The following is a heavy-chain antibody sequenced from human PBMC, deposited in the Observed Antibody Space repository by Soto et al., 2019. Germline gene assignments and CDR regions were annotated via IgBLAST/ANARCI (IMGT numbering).Heavy chain of an antibody. CDR2: ISSNDEK. CDR3: AHRHRVGTVTDGFDF. D-gene: IGHD2-21*02. V-gene: IGHV2-26*01. J-gene: IGHJ4*02. CDR1: GFSLSNTRMR. Sequence: SGPTLVNPTETLTLTCTVSGFSLSNTRMRVTWIRQPPGKALEWLAHISSNDEKSYNTALKSRLTISKDTSKSQVVLTMTNMDPADTATYFCAHRHRVGTVTDGFDFWGQGILVTVSS.